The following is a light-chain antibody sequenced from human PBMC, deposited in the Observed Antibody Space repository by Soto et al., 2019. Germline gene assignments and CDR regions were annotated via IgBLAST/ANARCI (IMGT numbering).Light chain of an antibody. J-gene: IGKJ2*02. CDR3: QQLSSYPRT. Sequence: IQLTQSPSSLSASVGDRVTITCRASQGIRNYLAWYQQKPGKPPKLLIYVASTLQSGVPSRFSGSGSGTDFTLTISSLQTEDFATYYCQQLSSYPRTFGQGTKLEIK. CDR1: QGIRNY. V-gene: IGKV1-9*01. CDR2: VAS.